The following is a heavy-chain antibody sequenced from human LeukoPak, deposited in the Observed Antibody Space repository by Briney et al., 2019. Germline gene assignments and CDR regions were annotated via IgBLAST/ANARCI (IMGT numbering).Heavy chain of an antibody. CDR2: IKQDGSEK. V-gene: IGHV3-7*01. Sequence: PGGSLRLSCAASGFTFSSYWMSWVRQAPGKGLEWVANIKQDGSEKYYVDSVKGRFTISRDNAKNSLYLQMNSLRAEDTAVYYCARLGFHAYVWGSYRYPDYWGQGTLVTVSS. CDR3: ARLGFHAYVWGSYRYPDY. J-gene: IGHJ4*02. D-gene: IGHD3-16*02. CDR1: GFTFSSYW.